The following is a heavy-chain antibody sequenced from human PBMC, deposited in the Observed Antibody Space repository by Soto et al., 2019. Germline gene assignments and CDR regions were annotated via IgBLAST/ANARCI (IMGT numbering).Heavy chain of an antibody. Sequence: SETLSLTCTASGGSIISGGYYWSWIRQHPGKGLEWFGYIYYSGSTYYNPSLKSRVTISVDTSKNQFSLKLSSVTAADTAVYYCARFFSGYDPWGQGTLVTVSS. J-gene: IGHJ5*02. D-gene: IGHD5-12*01. V-gene: IGHV4-31*03. CDR1: GGSIISGGYY. CDR2: IYYSGST. CDR3: ARFFSGYDP.